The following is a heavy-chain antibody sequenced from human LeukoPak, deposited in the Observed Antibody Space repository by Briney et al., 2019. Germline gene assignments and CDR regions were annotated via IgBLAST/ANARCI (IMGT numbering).Heavy chain of an antibody. V-gene: IGHV3-30*02. J-gene: IGHJ4*02. Sequence: GGSLRLSCEASGFTFSSYGMHWVRQAPGKGLEWVAFIRYDGSSKHYADSVKGRFTISRDNSKNTLYLQMNSLTAEDTAVYYCAKDSRLHSSGWYIYFDYWGQGTLVTVSS. D-gene: IGHD6-19*01. CDR3: AKDSRLHSSGWYIYFDY. CDR1: GFTFSSYG. CDR2: IRYDGSSK.